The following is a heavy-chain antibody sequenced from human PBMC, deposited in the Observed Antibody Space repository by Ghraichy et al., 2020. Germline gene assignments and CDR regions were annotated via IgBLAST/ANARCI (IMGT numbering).Heavy chain of an antibody. V-gene: IGHV3-30-3*01. J-gene: IGHJ4*02. CDR3: ARDSPRGTALFTVKLNY. Sequence: LSLTCAASGFTFSNYAMLWVRQAPGKGLEWVTIISYDGSNKYYEDSVKGRFTISRDNAKNTLYLQMNSLRAEDTAVYYCARDSPRGTALFTVKLNYWGQGTLVTVSS. CDR2: ISYDGSNK. CDR1: GFTFSNYA. D-gene: IGHD5-18*01.